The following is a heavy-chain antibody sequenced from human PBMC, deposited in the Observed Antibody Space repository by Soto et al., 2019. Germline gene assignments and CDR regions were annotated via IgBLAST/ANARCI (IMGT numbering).Heavy chain of an antibody. CDR3: AGYSGGVPGYFPVWAL. CDR1: GGTFSSNA. Sequence: SVKVSCKASGGTFSSNAISWVRQAPRQGLEWMGGFIPIFGTASYALNFQGRVTITADGSTSTAYMELSSLRSEDTALYYCAGYSGGVPGYFPVWALRAHGTAVPVSS. V-gene: IGHV1-69*13. D-gene: IGHD2-15*01. J-gene: IGHJ4*01. CDR2: FIPIFGTA.